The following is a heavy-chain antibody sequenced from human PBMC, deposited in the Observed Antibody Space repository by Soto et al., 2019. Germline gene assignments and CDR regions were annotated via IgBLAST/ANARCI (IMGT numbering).Heavy chain of an antibody. J-gene: IGHJ4*02. CDR2: MSGSGGST. CDR1: GFTLSRYA. V-gene: IGHV3-23*01. CDR3: DKGNNLHSSGSSFTYYFDY. D-gene: IGHD6-19*01. Sequence: GGSLRLSCAAPGFTLSRYAMSWFRQAPGKGLEWVSAMSGSGGSTYDADYMKGRFTISRDNSKNTLYLQMNSMRAEDTAVYYCDKGNNLHSSGSSFTYYFDYWGQGTLVTVSS.